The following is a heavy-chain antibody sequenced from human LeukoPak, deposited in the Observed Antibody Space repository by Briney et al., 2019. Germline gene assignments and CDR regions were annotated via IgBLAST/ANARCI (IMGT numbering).Heavy chain of an antibody. J-gene: IGHJ5*02. CDR2: IYYSGST. D-gene: IGHD3-10*01. Sequence: SETLSLTCTVSGGSISSYYWSWIRQPPGKGLEWIGYIYYSGSTNYNPSLKSRVTISVDTFKNQFSLKLSSVTAADTAVYYCARLNMVRGTNWFDPWGQGTLVTVSS. V-gene: IGHV4-59*01. CDR1: GGSISSYY. CDR3: ARLNMVRGTNWFDP.